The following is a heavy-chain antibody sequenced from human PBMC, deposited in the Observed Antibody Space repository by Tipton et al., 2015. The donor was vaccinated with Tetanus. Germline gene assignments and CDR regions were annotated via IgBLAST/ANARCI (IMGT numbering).Heavy chain of an antibody. D-gene: IGHD3-22*01. J-gene: IGHJ4*02. CDR1: GASISDKKYY. V-gene: IGHV4-61*09. CDR2: ISNGNT. CDR3: ARGGDTYFGSSCFYDW. Sequence: TLSLTCTVSGASISDKKYYWGWIRQPAGKGLEWVGHISNGNTDYSTSLKSRVTLSVDLSKNQFSLQLRAVTAADTAVYYCARGGDTYFGSSCFYDWWGQGTRVTVSS.